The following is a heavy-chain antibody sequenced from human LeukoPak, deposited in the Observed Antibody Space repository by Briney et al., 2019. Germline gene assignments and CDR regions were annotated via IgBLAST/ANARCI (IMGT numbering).Heavy chain of an antibody. CDR1: GFTFSNYD. J-gene: IGHJ4*02. CDR3: ARFALKTPPTD. CDR2: ISSSSTYI. Sequence: PGGSLRLSCAASGFTFSNYDMSWVRQAPGKGLEWVSSISSSSTYIYYADSVKGRFTISRDNAKNSLFLQMNSLRAEDTAVYYCARFALKTPPTDWGQGTLVTVSS. V-gene: IGHV3-21*01.